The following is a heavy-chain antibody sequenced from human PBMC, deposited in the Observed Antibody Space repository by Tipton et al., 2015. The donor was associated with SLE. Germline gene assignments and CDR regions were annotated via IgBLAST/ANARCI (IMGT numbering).Heavy chain of an antibody. D-gene: IGHD5-18*01. Sequence: MSWVRQAPGKGLEWVANINQDESQKYYADSVKGRFTISRDNAKNSLYLQMNSLTAEDTAVYYCARFNSYSYHYYGWDVWDQGP. V-gene: IGHV3-7*01. CDR2: INQDESQK. J-gene: IGHJ6*02. CDR3: ARFNSYSYHYYGWDV.